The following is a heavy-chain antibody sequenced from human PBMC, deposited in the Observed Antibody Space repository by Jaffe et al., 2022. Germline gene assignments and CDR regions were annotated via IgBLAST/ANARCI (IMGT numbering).Heavy chain of an antibody. CDR3: ARISGYNSFDY. V-gene: IGHV1-2*02. Sequence: QVQLVQSGAEVKKPGASVQVSCKTSGYTFNGYYIYWVRQAPGQGLEWMGWINPNSGGTNYAQKFQGRVTMTRDTSISTAYMGLSRLRSDDTAVYYCARISGYNSFDYWGQGTLVTVSS. D-gene: IGHD5-12*01. CDR1: GYTFNGYY. CDR2: INPNSGGT. J-gene: IGHJ4*02.